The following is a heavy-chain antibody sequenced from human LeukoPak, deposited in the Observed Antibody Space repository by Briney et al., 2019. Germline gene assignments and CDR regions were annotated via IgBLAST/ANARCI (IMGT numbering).Heavy chain of an antibody. CDR1: GGSISSGGYY. Sequence: PSQTLSLTCTVSGGSISSGGYYWSWIRQPPGKGLEWIGYIYHSGSTYYNPSLKSRVTISVDRSKNQFSLKLSSVTAADTAVYYCARTGGGGSPALVEVVFDYWGQGTLVTVSS. J-gene: IGHJ4*02. CDR2: IYHSGST. CDR3: ARTGGGGSPALVEVVFDY. V-gene: IGHV4-30-2*01. D-gene: IGHD3-22*01.